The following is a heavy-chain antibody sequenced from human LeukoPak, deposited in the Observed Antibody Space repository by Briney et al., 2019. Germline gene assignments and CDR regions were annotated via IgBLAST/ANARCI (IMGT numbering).Heavy chain of an antibody. J-gene: IGHJ3*02. V-gene: IGHV5-51*01. D-gene: IGHD6-19*01. CDR2: IYPGDSDN. Sequence: GAFLKISSKASGYSFTCYWIGWVRQMPGKRLEWMGIIYPGDSDNRYSPSFQGQVTISADKSISTAYLQWSSLKASDTAMYYCARHRYKGQWLTYAFDIWGQGTMVTVSS. CDR1: GYSFTCYW. CDR3: ARHRYKGQWLTYAFDI.